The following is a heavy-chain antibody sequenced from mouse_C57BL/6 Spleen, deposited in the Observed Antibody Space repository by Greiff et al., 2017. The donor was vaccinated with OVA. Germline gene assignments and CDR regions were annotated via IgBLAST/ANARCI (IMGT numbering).Heavy chain of an antibody. D-gene: IGHD1-1*01. V-gene: IGHV1-64*01. Sequence: QVQLQQPGAELVKPGASVKLSCKASGYTFTSYWMHWVKQRPGQGLEWIGMIHPNSGSTNYNEKFKSKATLTVDKSSSTAYMQLSSLTSEDSAVYYCARDYYGSSYHYWGQGTTLTVSS. CDR2: IHPNSGST. J-gene: IGHJ2*01. CDR1: GYTFTSYW. CDR3: ARDYYGSSYHY.